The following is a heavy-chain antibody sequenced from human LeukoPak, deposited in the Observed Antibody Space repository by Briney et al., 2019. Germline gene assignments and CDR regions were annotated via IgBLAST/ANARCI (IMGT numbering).Heavy chain of an antibody. CDR1: GYSISSGYY. D-gene: IGHD3-3*01. V-gene: IGHV4-38-2*01. CDR2: IYHSGST. CDR3: ARHSGDLRFLEWLLDY. J-gene: IGHJ4*02. Sequence: KPSETLSLTCAVSGYSISSGYYWGWIRQPPGKGLEWIGSIYHSGSTYYNPSLKSRVTISVDTSKNQFSLKLSSVTAADTAVYCCARHSGDLRFLEWLLDYWGQGTLVTVSS.